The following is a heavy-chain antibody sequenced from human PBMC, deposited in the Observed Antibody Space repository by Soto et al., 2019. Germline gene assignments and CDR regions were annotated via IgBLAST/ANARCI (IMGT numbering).Heavy chain of an antibody. CDR3: GYDQHYYYGMDV. CDR1: GGTFSSYA. J-gene: IGHJ6*02. V-gene: IGHV1-69*01. CDR2: IIPIFGTA. D-gene: IGHD3-3*01. Sequence: QVQLVQSGAEVKKPGSSVKVSCNASGGTFSSYAISGLRQAPGQVLEWMGGIIPIFGTANYAQKFQGRVTITADESTSTAYMELSSLRSEDTAVYYCGYDQHYYYGMDVWGQGTTVTVSS.